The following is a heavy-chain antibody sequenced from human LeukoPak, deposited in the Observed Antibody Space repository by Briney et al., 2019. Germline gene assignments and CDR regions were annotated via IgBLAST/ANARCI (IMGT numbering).Heavy chain of an antibody. CDR1: GFTFSNYA. CDR3: AQWRDFDVLTGYYVPDF. J-gene: IGHJ4*02. CDR2: ITGSDGNT. V-gene: IGHV3-23*01. D-gene: IGHD3-9*01. Sequence: GASLRLSCAASGFTFSNYAMSWVRQAPGKGLEWVSAITGSDGNTYYADPVKGRFTISRDNSKNTLYLQMNSLRAEDTAVYYCAQWRDFDVLTGYYVPDFWGQGTLVTVSS.